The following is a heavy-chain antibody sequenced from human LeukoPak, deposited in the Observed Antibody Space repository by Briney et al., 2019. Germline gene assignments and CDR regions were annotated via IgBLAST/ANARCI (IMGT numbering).Heavy chain of an antibody. CDR1: GGTFSSYA. CDR2: INPSGGST. D-gene: IGHD6-6*01. Sequence: ASVKVSCKASGGTFSSYAISWVRQAPGQGLEWMGIINPSGGSTSYAQKFQGRVTMTRDTSTSTVYMELSSLRSEDTAVYYCARDPSSMEYSSSSRGDYFDYWGQGTLVTVSS. V-gene: IGHV1-46*01. CDR3: ARDPSSMEYSSSSRGDYFDY. J-gene: IGHJ4*02.